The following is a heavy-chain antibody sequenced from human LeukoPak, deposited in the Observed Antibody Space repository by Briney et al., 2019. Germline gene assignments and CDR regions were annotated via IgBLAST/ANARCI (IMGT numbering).Heavy chain of an antibody. Sequence: SVKVSCKASGGTFSSYAISWVRQAPGQGLEWMGRIIPIFGTANYAQKFQGRVTITTDESTSTAYMELSSLRSEDTVVYYCASDYYDSSGYYLNYFDYWGQGTLVTVSS. CDR1: GGTFSSYA. CDR3: ASDYYDSSGYYLNYFDY. D-gene: IGHD3-22*01. V-gene: IGHV1-69*05. CDR2: IIPIFGTA. J-gene: IGHJ4*02.